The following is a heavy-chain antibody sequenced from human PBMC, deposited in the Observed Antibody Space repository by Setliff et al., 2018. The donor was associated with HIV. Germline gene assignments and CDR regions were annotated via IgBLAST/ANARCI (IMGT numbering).Heavy chain of an antibody. D-gene: IGHD3-9*01. J-gene: IGHJ4*02. V-gene: IGHV3-21*01. Sequence: PGGSLRLSCAASGFNFRNYNMNWVRQAPGKGLEWVSCITSGSGYIYYADSVKGRFTISRDSAKNSLYLQMNSLSAEDTAVYYCAIGLLTGGIDYWGQGTLVTVSS. CDR2: ITSGSGYI. CDR1: GFNFRNYN. CDR3: AIGLLTGGIDY.